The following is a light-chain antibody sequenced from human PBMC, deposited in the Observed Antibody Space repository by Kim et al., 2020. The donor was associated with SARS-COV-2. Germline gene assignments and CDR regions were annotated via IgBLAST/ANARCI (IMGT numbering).Light chain of an antibody. CDR3: DSRDSSGDTWV. V-gene: IGLV3-19*01. Sequence: GMTVRMTGHRDDIGSNYAAWYQQKPRQAPVLVINDDSNRRPGSPDRCSGASSGNTASLTTTGAEAEDEADYSCDSRDSSGDTWVFGGGTKLTVL. J-gene: IGLJ3*02. CDR1: DIGSNY. CDR2: DDS.